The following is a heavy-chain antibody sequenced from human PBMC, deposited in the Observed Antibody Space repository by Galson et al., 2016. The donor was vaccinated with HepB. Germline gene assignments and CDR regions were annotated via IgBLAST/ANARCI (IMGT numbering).Heavy chain of an antibody. CDR3: ARQMGQYDFWSDYRGWFDP. CDR2: INRDGRT. CDR1: GGSFSGYY. V-gene: IGHV4-34*01. Sequence: SETLSLTCEVYGGSFSGYYWTWIRQPPGKGLEWIGEINRDGRTNYNPSLQSRVTISVDTSKNQFSLKVTSMTAADTALYYCARQMGQYDFWSDYRGWFDPWGQGTLVTVSP. D-gene: IGHD3-3*01. J-gene: IGHJ5*02.